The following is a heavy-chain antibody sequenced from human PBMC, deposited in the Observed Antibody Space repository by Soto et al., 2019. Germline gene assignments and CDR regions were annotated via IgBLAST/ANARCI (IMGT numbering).Heavy chain of an antibody. CDR1: GGSFSGYY. D-gene: IGHD3-10*01. CDR3: ASITMVRGVIITEGWFDP. Sequence: QVQLQQWGAGLLKPSETLSLTCAVYGGSFSGYYWSWIRQPPGKGLEWIGEINHSGSTNYNPSLKSRVTISVDPSKNQFSLKLSSVTAADTAVYYCASITMVRGVIITEGWFDPWGQGTLVTVSS. CDR2: INHSGST. V-gene: IGHV4-34*01. J-gene: IGHJ5*02.